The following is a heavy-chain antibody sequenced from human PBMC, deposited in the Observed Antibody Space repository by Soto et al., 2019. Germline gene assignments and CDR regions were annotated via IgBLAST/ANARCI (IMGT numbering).Heavy chain of an antibody. CDR2: IYYSGST. CDR3: ARSVLWFGELLAHHYYYYMDV. V-gene: IGHV4-59*01. Sequence: PSETLCVTWSVSGGSIVSYDWSWIRQPPGKGLEWIGYIYYSGSTNYNPSLKSRVTISVDTSKNQFSLKLSSVTAADTAVYYCARSVLWFGELLAHHYYYYMDVWGKGTTVTVSS. J-gene: IGHJ6*03. CDR1: GGSIVSYD. D-gene: IGHD3-10*01.